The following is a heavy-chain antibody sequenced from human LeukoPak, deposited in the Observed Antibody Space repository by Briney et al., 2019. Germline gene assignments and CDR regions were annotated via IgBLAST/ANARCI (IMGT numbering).Heavy chain of an antibody. Sequence: SETLSLTCTVSGGSFSRYYWSWIRQSPGKGLEWIGYIFYSGYTTYNPSLKSRVTISVDKSKNQFSLKLSSVTAADTAVYYCAKSRSTLVLLWFGELWLWGQGTLVTVSS. CDR2: IFYSGYT. CDR3: AKSRSTLVLLWFGELWL. V-gene: IGHV4-59*12. CDR1: GGSFSRYY. D-gene: IGHD3-10*01. J-gene: IGHJ4*02.